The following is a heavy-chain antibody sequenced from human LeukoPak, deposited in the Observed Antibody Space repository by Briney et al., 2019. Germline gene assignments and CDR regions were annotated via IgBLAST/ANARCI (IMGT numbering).Heavy chain of an antibody. CDR1: GFTFSSYA. CDR2: ISYDGSNK. V-gene: IGHV3-30-3*01. D-gene: IGHD6-19*01. J-gene: IGHJ4*02. Sequence: GGSLRLSCAASGFTFSSYAMHWVRQAPGKGLEWVAVISYDGSNKYYADSVKGRFTISRDNSKNTLYLQMNSLRAEDTAVYYCARASSGSSGWYRDFSFDYWGQGTLVTVSS. CDR3: ARASSGSSGWYRDFSFDY.